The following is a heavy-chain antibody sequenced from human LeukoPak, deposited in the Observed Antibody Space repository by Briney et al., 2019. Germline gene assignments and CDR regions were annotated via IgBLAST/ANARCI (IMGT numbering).Heavy chain of an antibody. Sequence: GGSLRLSCAVSGFTFSNFWMSWVRQAPGRGLEWVANIHPEGNEKYHVESVKGRFTISRDNAKNSLFLQMNGLRVEDTAVYYCARGDAFSGDHWGKGTLVTVSS. CDR3: ARGDAFSGDH. J-gene: IGHJ4*02. CDR1: GFTFSNFW. V-gene: IGHV3-7*04. CDR2: IHPEGNEK.